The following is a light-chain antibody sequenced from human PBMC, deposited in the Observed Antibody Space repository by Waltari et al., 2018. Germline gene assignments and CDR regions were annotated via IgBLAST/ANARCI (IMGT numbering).Light chain of an antibody. V-gene: IGLV2-14*03. CDR3: SLYTTNTRV. CDR1: SSHLRHLTC. J-gene: IGLJ3*02. CDR2: DVN. Sequence: QSSLTQPASLSVSPGPSITISCSRPSSHLRHLTCFSWYQQSPGNAPKLIIYDVNNRPSGVSDRFSGSTSGNTASLTISGLQAEDEADYYCSLYTTNTRVFGGGTKLTVL.